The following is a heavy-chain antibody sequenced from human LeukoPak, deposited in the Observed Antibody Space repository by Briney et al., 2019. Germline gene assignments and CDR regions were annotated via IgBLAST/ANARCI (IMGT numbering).Heavy chain of an antibody. CDR2: ISGSGGST. CDR3: AKGGYCSSTSCYGDRFDP. D-gene: IGHD2-2*01. Sequence: GGSLRLSCAASGFTFSSYAMSWVRQAPGKGLEWVSAISGSGGSTYYADSVKGRFTISRDNSKNTLYLQMNSLRAEDTAVYYCAKGGYCSSTSCYGDRFDPWGQGTLVTVSS. J-gene: IGHJ5*02. CDR1: GFTFSSYA. V-gene: IGHV3-23*01.